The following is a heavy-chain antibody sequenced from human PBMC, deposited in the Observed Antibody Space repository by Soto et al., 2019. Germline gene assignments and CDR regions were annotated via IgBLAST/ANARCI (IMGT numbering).Heavy chain of an antibody. D-gene: IGHD6-6*01. CDR1: GGSISSGGYY. J-gene: IGHJ5*02. CDR3: ARGQYSRSGSPYNWFDP. CDR2: IYYSGST. Sequence: SETLSLTCTVSGGSISSGGYYWSWIRQHPGKGLEWIGYIYYSGSTYYNPSLKSRVTISVDTSKNQFSLKMSSVTAADTAVYYCARGQYSRSGSPYNWFDPWGQGNLVTVSS. V-gene: IGHV4-31*03.